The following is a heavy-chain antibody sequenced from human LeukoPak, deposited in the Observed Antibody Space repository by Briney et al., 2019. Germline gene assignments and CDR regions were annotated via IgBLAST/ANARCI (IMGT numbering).Heavy chain of an antibody. V-gene: IGHV4-61*05. J-gene: IGHJ4*02. CDR2: IYYSGST. D-gene: IGHD3-22*01. CDR1: GGSISSSSYY. CDR3: ARGYYDSSGYPKGWYYFDY. Sequence: PSETLSLTCTVSGGSISSSSYYWGWIRQPPGKGLEWIGYIYYSGSTNYNPSLKSRVTISVDTSKNQFSLKLSSVTAADTAVYYCARGYYDSSGYPKGWYYFDYWGQGTLVTVSS.